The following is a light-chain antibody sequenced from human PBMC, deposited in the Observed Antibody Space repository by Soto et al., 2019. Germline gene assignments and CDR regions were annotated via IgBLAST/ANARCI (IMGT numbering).Light chain of an antibody. Sequence: EVVMRQSPATRSFSPGEGATLSWRASQGIGDTLAWYQHKPGQTPRLLIYDTSPRATGVPTRFSGTGSGTEFTLTISSLQSQDFAVYYCQQYNKWPIITFGQGTRLEI. V-gene: IGKV3-15*01. CDR2: DTS. J-gene: IGKJ5*01. CDR1: QGIGDT. CDR3: QQYNKWPIIT.